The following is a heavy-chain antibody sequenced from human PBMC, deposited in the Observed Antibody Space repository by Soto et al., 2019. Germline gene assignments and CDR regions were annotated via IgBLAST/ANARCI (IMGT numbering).Heavy chain of an antibody. D-gene: IGHD5-18*01. CDR3: ASRGYSYGRHFDY. CDR1: GGSISSGGYS. V-gene: IGHV4-30-2*01. J-gene: IGHJ4*02. Sequence: PSETLSLTCAVSGGSISSGGYSWSWIRQPPGKGLEWIGYIYHSGSTYYNPSLKSRVTISVDRSKNQFSLKLSSVTAADTAVYYCASRGYSYGRHFDYWGQGTLVTVSS. CDR2: IYHSGST.